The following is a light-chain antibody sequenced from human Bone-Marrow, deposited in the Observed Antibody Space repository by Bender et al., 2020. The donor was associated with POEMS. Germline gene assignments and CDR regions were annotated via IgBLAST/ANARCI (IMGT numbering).Light chain of an antibody. CDR2: EVR. Sequence: QSALTQPASVSGSPGQSITISCTGASSDVGAYNLVSWYQQHPGKAPKLLIYEVRKRPSGVSNRFSGSKSDNTASQTISGLQAEDEADYYCCSYAGGYSWVFGGGTKLTVL. CDR1: SSDVGAYNL. CDR3: CSYAGGYSWV. V-gene: IGLV2-23*02. J-gene: IGLJ3*02.